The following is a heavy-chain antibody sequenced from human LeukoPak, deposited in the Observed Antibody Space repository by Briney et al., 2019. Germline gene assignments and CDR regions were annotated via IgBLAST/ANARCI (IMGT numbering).Heavy chain of an antibody. D-gene: IGHD3-10*01. J-gene: IGHJ4*02. CDR1: GFTFSSYG. CDR2: IWYDGSNK. Sequence: GGSLRLSCAASGFTFSSYGMHWVRQAPGKGLEWVAVIWYDGSNKYYADSVKGRFTISRDNSKNTLYLQMNSLRAEDTAVYYCARDSGGSGSYYKGPFDYWGQGTLVTVSS. V-gene: IGHV3-33*01. CDR3: ARDSGGSGSYYKGPFDY.